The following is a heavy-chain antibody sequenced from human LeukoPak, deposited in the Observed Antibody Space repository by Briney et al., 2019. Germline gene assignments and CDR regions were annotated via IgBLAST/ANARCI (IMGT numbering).Heavy chain of an antibody. D-gene: IGHD3-3*01. Sequence: SQTLSLTCTVSGGSISSGSYYWSWIRQPAGKGLEWIGRIYTSGSTNYNPSLKSRVTISVDTSKNQFSLKLSSVTAADTAVYYCAGRYYDFWSESYYMDVWGKGTTVTVSS. CDR2: IYTSGST. CDR1: GGSISSGSYY. J-gene: IGHJ6*03. CDR3: AGRYYDFWSESYYMDV. V-gene: IGHV4-61*02.